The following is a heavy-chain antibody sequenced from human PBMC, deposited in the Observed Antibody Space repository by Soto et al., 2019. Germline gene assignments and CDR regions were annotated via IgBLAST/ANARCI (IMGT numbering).Heavy chain of an antibody. CDR2: IYHSGST. V-gene: IGHV4-38-2*01. D-gene: IGHD3-16*02. J-gene: IGHJ6*02. CDR3: ARGGYDYVWGSYRYLYYYGMDV. Sequence: LXLTCAVSGYSISSGYYWGWIRQPPGKGLEWIGSIYHSGSTYYNPSLKSRVTISVDTSKNQFSLKLSSVTAADTAVYYCARGGYDYVWGSYRYLYYYGMDVWGQGSTVTVFS. CDR1: GYSISSGYY.